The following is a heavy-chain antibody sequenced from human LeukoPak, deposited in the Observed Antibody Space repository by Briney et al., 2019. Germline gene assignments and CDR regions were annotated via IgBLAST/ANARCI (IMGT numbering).Heavy chain of an antibody. Sequence: GGSLRLSCAASGFTFSSYSMNWVRQAPGKGLEWVSSISSSSSYIYYADSVKGRFTISRDNAKNSLYLQMNSLRAEDTAVYYCARVEAGIAAANWGQGTLVTVSS. V-gene: IGHV3-21*01. J-gene: IGHJ4*02. D-gene: IGHD6-13*01. CDR1: GFTFSSYS. CDR3: ARVEAGIAAAN. CDR2: ISSSSSYI.